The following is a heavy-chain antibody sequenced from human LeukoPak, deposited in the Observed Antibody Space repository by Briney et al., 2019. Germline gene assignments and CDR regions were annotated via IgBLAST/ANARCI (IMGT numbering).Heavy chain of an antibody. J-gene: IGHJ4*02. CDR3: TTSLVRGVYFDY. V-gene: IGHV3-15*01. CDR1: GFTFSNAW. CDR2: IKSKTDGGTT. Sequence: GGSLRLSCAASGFTFSNAWMSWVRQAPGKGPEWVGRIKSKTDGGTTDYAAPVKGRFTISRDDSKNTLYLQMNSLKTEDTAVYYCTTSLVRGVYFDYWGQGTLVTVSS. D-gene: IGHD3-10*01.